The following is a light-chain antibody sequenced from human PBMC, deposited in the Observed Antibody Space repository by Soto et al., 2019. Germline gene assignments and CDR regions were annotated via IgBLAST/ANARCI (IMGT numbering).Light chain of an antibody. J-gene: IGKJ1*01. V-gene: IGKV1-27*01. Sequence: DIQMTQSPSSLSASVGDRVTITCRASQGISNYLAWYQQKPGKVPKLLIYAASTLQSGVPPRFSGSGFGTDFTLTISSPQPEDVATYYCQKYNSAPRTFGQGTKVEIK. CDR1: QGISNY. CDR2: AAS. CDR3: QKYNSAPRT.